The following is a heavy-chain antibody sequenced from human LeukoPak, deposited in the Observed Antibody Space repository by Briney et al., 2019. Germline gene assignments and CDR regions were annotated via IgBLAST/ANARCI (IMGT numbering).Heavy chain of an antibody. CDR3: ARIYYDSSGYYLGTFDY. CDR1: GFTFSSYW. V-gene: IGHV3-7*01. J-gene: IGHJ4*02. Sequence: GGSLRLSCAASGFTFSSYWMSWVRQAPGKGLEWVANIKQDGSEKYYVDSEKGRFTISRDNAKNSLYLQMNSLRAEDTAVYYCARIYYDSSGYYLGTFDYWGQGTLVTVSS. D-gene: IGHD3-22*01. CDR2: IKQDGSEK.